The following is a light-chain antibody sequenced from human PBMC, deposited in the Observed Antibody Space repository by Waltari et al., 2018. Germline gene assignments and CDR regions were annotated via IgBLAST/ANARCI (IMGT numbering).Light chain of an antibody. Sequence: DIQMTQSPSSLSASVGDRVTITCQASQDISNYVNWYQQKPGKAPKLLIYDASNLETGVPSRFSGSGSGTDFPFTISSLQPEDIATYYCQQYDNLPPLGQGTKLEIK. CDR3: QQYDNLPP. V-gene: IGKV1-33*01. J-gene: IGKJ2*01. CDR2: DAS. CDR1: QDISNY.